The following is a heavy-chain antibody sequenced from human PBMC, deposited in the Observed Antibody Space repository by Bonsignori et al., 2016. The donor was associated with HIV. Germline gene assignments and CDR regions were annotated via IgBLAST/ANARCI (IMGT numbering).Heavy chain of an antibody. Sequence: WVRQAPGQGLEWMGIINPSGGSTSYAQKFQGRVTMTRDTSTSTVYMELSSLRSEDTAVYYCARDRRDGYNHRTGDVDYWGQGTLVTVSS. CDR3: ARDRRDGYNHRTGDVDY. J-gene: IGHJ4*02. V-gene: IGHV1-46*01. D-gene: IGHD5-24*01. CDR2: INPSGGST.